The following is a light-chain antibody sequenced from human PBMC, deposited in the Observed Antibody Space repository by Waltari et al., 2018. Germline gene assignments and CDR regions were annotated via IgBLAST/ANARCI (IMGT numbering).Light chain of an antibody. Sequence: QLVLTQSPSASASLGASVKLTCTLNSGHSSNVVAWLQQQPEKGPRYLMKANSDGSHSKGDEIPNRFSGSSSGAERYLTISSCQSEDEADYYCQTGGHGTWVFGGGTKLTVL. V-gene: IGLV4-69*01. CDR2: ANSDGSH. CDR1: SGHSSNV. J-gene: IGLJ3*02. CDR3: QTGGHGTWV.